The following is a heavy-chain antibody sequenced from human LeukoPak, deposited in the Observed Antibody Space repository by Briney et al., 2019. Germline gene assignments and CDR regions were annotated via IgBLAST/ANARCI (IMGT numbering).Heavy chain of an antibody. CDR1: GFTVSSNY. V-gene: IGHV3-53*01. D-gene: IGHD3-10*01. Sequence: PGGSLRLSCAASGFTVSSNYMSWVRQAPGKGLEWVSVIYSGGSTYYADSVKGRFTISRDNSKNTLYLQMNSLRAEDTAVYCCARSPLRMVREAYFDYWGQGTLVTVSS. J-gene: IGHJ4*02. CDR2: IYSGGST. CDR3: ARSPLRMVREAYFDY.